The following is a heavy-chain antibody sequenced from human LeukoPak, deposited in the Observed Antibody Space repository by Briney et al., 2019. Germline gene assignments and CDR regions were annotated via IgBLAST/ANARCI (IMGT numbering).Heavy chain of an antibody. CDR3: AREAGGGVMITFDLDY. CDR2: ISYDGSNK. Sequence: PGRSLRLSCAASGFTFSSYAMHWVRQAPGKGLEWVAVISYDGSNKYYADSVKGRFTISRDNSKNTLYLQMNSLRAEDTAVYYCAREAGGGVMITFDLDYWGQGTLVTVSS. J-gene: IGHJ4*02. V-gene: IGHV3-30*04. D-gene: IGHD3-16*01. CDR1: GFTFSSYA.